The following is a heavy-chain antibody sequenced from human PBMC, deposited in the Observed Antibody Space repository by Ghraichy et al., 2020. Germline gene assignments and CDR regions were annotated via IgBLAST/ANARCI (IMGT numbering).Heavy chain of an antibody. Sequence: ETLSLTCAASGFNFRNNWMSWIRQTPGKGLEWVANINPDGGQKDYVDSVKGRFTVSRDNADSSLSLQMDSLRAEDTAIYHCATGARWGQGTLVTVSS. J-gene: IGHJ4*02. CDR3: ATGAR. CDR1: GFNFRNNW. CDR2: INPDGGQK. V-gene: IGHV3-7*03.